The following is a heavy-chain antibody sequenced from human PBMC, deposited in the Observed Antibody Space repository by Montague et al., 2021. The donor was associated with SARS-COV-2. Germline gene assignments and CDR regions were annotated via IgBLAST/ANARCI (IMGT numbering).Heavy chain of an antibody. CDR3: VAEWLAIYYFDL. CDR1: GGSISSSNYY. Sequence: SETLSLTCTVAGGSISSSNYYWGWIRQPPGKGLEWIGSLFYSGSSFYNPSLKSRVTISVDTSKNQSSLRLSSVTAADTAVYYCVAEWLAIYYFDLWGQGTLVTVSS. CDR2: LFYSGSS. J-gene: IGHJ4*02. D-gene: IGHD6-19*01. V-gene: IGHV4-39*01.